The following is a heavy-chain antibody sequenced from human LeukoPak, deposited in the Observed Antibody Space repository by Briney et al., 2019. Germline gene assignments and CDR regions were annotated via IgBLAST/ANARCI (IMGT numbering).Heavy chain of an antibody. V-gene: IGHV3-30*18. Sequence: PGGSLRLSCAASGFTFSSYGMHWVRQAPGKGLEWVAVISYDGRNKYYADSVKGRFTISRDNSKNTLYLQMNSLRAEDTAVYYCAKSGKYIVGATSVDYWGQGTLVTVSS. CDR3: AKSGKYIVGATSVDY. D-gene: IGHD1-26*01. J-gene: IGHJ4*02. CDR2: ISYDGRNK. CDR1: GFTFSSYG.